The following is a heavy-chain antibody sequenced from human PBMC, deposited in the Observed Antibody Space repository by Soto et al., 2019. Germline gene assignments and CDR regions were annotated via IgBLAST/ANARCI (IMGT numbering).Heavy chain of an antibody. J-gene: IGHJ4*01. CDR1: GFTFNTYW. CDR2: IKPDGSAT. Sequence: EVQLVESGGGLVQPGGSLRLSCAASGFTFNTYWMSWVRQAPGKGLEWVANIKPDGSATDYVDSVKGRFTISRDNANNPLFLQMNSLRAEDTAVYYCARNGRWGHGTVVTVSS. CDR3: ARNGR. V-gene: IGHV3-7*05. D-gene: IGHD2-8*01.